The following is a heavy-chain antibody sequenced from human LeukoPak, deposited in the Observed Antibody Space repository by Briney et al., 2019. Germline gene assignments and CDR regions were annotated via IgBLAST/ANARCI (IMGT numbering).Heavy chain of an antibody. J-gene: IGHJ3*01. CDR2: IYTSGTT. Sequence: SETLSLTCTVSRGSISGDYWSWIRQPAGKGLEWIGLIYTSGTTNYNPSLKSRVTMSLDTSKNQFSLKLSSVTAADTAVYYCAKVFHDWGLGTMVTVSS. CDR1: RGSISGDY. V-gene: IGHV4-4*07. CDR3: AKVFHD.